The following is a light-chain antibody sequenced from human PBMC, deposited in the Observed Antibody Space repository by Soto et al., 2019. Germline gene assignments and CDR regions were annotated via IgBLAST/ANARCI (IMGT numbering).Light chain of an antibody. CDR3: SSHAGIINVV. Sequence: QSALTQPAYVSGSPGQSITISCTGTASDIGSYNYVSWYQHHPGKAPKLIIYEVTKRPSGVTDRFSGSKSGNTASLTLSGLLAEDEADYYSSSHAGIINVVFGGGTKLTVL. CDR2: EVT. CDR1: ASDIGSYNY. J-gene: IGLJ3*02. V-gene: IGLV2-8*01.